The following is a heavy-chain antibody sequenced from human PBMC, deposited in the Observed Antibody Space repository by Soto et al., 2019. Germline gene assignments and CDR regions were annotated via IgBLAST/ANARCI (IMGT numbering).Heavy chain of an antibody. J-gene: IGHJ6*02. D-gene: IGHD4-17*01. V-gene: IGHV1-2*07. CDR1: GYRFTGYG. CDR2: INPKSGAT. Sequence: ASVKVSCKASGYRFTGYGLHWVRQAPGQGLQWMRWINPKSGATDYAHKFQFRVTIGWVMYTNTADLELGGLSSGETADDAAVYYCAKTNYGVDDYFKYGLGVWRQWNNVTVSS. CDR3: VYYCAKTNYGVDDYFKYGLGV.